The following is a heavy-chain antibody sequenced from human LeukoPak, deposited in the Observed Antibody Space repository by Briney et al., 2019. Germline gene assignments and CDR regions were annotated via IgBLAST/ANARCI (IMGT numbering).Heavy chain of an antibody. Sequence: PGGSLRLSCAASGFTFSNYWMHWVRQAPGEGLVWVSRINSDGSTTIYADSVKGRFTISRDNAKNSLYLQMSNLRAEDTAVYFCARGGGLDVWGQGATVTVSS. CDR1: GFTFSNYW. V-gene: IGHV3-74*01. CDR3: ARGGGLDV. J-gene: IGHJ6*02. D-gene: IGHD3-16*01. CDR2: INSDGSTT.